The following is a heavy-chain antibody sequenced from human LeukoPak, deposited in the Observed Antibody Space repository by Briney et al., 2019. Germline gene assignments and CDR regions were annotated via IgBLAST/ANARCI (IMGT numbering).Heavy chain of an antibody. CDR3: ARFLNAGGQSDY. CDR2: ISSSSSYI. Sequence: PGGSLRLSCAASGFTFSSYSMNWVRQAPGKGLEWVSSISSSSSYIYYADSVKGRFTIPRDNAMNSLYLQMNSLRAEDTAVYFCARFLNAGGQSDYWGQGTLVSVSS. CDR1: GFTFSSYS. J-gene: IGHJ4*02. D-gene: IGHD2/OR15-2a*01. V-gene: IGHV3-21*01.